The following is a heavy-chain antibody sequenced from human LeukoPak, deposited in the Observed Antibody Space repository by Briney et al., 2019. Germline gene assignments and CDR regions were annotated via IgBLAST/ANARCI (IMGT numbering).Heavy chain of an antibody. V-gene: IGHV3-23*01. Sequence: GGSLRLSCAASGFTFSSYAMSWVRQAPGKGLEWVSAISGSGGSTYYADSVKGRFTISRDNSKNTLYLQMNSLRAEDTAVYYCAQLPYSYGSPFDYWGQGTLVTVSS. CDR2: ISGSGGST. CDR3: AQLPYSYGSPFDY. CDR1: GFTFSSYA. J-gene: IGHJ4*02. D-gene: IGHD5-18*01.